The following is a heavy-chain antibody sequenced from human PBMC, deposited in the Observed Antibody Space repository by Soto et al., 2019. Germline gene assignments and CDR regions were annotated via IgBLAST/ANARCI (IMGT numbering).Heavy chain of an antibody. V-gene: IGHV3-11*06. CDR2: ISSSSSYT. Sequence: GGSLRLSCAASRFTFSDYYMSWIRQAPGKGLEWVSYISSSSSYTNYADSVKGRFTISRDNAKNSLYLQMNSLRAEDTAVYYCARDYGSWNYVLGYYGMDVWGQGTTVTVSS. J-gene: IGHJ6*02. D-gene: IGHD1-7*01. CDR1: RFTFSDYY. CDR3: ARDYGSWNYVLGYYGMDV.